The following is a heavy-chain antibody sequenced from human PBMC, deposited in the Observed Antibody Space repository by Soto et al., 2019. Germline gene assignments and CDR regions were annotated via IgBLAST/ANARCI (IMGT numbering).Heavy chain of an antibody. Sequence: EVQLVESGGGFVQPGGSLRLSCVASRFSFTNAWMSWVRQAPGKGPEWVGRIKSKTDGGTADYAAPVKGRFTISRDDSQNTLYLHTDSLKTEDTALYHCSTDIGIYGLDICGQGTTVTVSS. J-gene: IGHJ6*02. CDR2: IKSKTDGGTA. CDR3: STDIGIYGLDI. CDR1: RFSFTNAW. V-gene: IGHV3-15*01. D-gene: IGHD1-26*01.